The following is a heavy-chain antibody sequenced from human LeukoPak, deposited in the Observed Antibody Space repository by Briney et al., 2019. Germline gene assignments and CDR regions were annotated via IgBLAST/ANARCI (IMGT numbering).Heavy chain of an antibody. V-gene: IGHV4-34*01. CDR1: GGSFSGYY. Sequence: SSETLSLTCAVYGGSFSGYYWSWIRQPPGKGLEWIGEINHSGSTNYNPSLKSRVTISVDTSKNQFSLKLSSVTAADTAVYYCARDGGGYYGMDVWGQGTTVTVSS. J-gene: IGHJ6*02. CDR3: ARDGGGYYGMDV. CDR2: INHSGST. D-gene: IGHD3-16*01.